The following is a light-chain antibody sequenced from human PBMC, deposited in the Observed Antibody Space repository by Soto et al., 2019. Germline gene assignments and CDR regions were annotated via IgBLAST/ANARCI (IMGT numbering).Light chain of an antibody. CDR3: SSYTTSTSFIL. CDR2: EVS. CDR1: SSDIGNYDF. V-gene: IGLV2-14*01. Sequence: QSVLTQPASVSGSPGQSITISCTGTSSDIGNYDFVSWYQQVPGTAPKAMIYEVSSRPSGVSNRFSGSKSGYTASLTISGLQAEDEAYYYCSSYTTSTSFILFGGGTNVTVL. J-gene: IGLJ2*01.